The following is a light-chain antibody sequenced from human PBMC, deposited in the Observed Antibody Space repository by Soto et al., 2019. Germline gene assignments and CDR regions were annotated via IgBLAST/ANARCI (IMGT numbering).Light chain of an antibody. V-gene: IGKV1-5*03. CDR1: QSINRW. Sequence: DMQMTQSPSTLSASVGDRVTITCRASQSINRWLAWYQHKPGKAPALLIYEASSLESGVPSRFSGSGFGTEFALTISSLQPDDCATYYCQQYNRYRTFGQGTKVEIK. CDR3: QQYNRYRT. CDR2: EAS. J-gene: IGKJ1*01.